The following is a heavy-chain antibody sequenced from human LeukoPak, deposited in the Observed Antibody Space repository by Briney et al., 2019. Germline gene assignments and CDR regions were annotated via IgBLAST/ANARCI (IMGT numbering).Heavy chain of an antibody. D-gene: IGHD4-11*01. J-gene: IGHJ4*02. Sequence: SETLSLTCSVSGGSINNYYWSWIRQPPGKILEWMGYIYYNGNTDYNPSLRSRVTMSVDTPKNQFFLNLRSVTAADTAVYYCARIQYNGGESFDSWGQGALVTVSS. CDR3: ARIQYNGGESFDS. V-gene: IGHV4-59*01. CDR1: GGSINNYY. CDR2: IYYNGNT.